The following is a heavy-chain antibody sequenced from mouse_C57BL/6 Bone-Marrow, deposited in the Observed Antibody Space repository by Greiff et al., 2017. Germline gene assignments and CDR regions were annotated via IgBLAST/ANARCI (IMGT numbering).Heavy chain of an antibody. CDR1: GFSLTSYG. V-gene: IGHV2-2*01. Sequence: QVQLKESGPGLVQPSQSLSITCTVSGFSLTSYGVHWVRQSPGKGLEWLGVIRSGGSTDSNAAFISRLSISKDNSKSQVFVKMNSLQAEDTAIYYWSREGEELGPFAYWGQGTLVTVSA. D-gene: IGHD4-1*01. J-gene: IGHJ3*01. CDR3: SREGEELGPFAY. CDR2: IRSGGST.